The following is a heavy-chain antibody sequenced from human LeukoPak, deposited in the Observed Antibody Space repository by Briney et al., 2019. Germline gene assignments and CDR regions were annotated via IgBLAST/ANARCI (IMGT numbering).Heavy chain of an antibody. CDR1: GFTFRNYW. J-gene: IGHJ5*02. CDR3: ARAGGSGWFDP. CDR2: INIDGST. Sequence: GGSLILSCAAPGFTFRNYWMHWVRQAPGKGLVWVSRINIDGSTRYADSVEGRFTISRDNAKNTLYLQMNSLRAEDTAVYYCARAGGSGWFDPWGQGTLVTVSS. V-gene: IGHV3-74*01. D-gene: IGHD3-10*01.